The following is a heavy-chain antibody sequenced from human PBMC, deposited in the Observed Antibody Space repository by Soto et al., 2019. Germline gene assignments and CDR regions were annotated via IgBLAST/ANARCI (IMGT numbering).Heavy chain of an antibody. J-gene: IGHJ5*02. CDR2: IYHSGST. V-gene: IGHV4-4*02. D-gene: IGHD3-3*01. Sequence: SETLSLTXAVSGGSISSSNWWSWVRQPPGKGLEWIGEIYHSGSTNYNPSLKSRVTISVDKSKNQFSLKLSSVTAADTAVYYCARVDFWSGYPTYNWFDPWGQGTLVTV. CDR3: ARVDFWSGYPTYNWFDP. CDR1: GGSISSSNW.